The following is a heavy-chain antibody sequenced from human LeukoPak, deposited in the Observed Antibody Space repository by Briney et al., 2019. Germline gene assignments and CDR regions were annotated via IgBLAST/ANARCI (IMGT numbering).Heavy chain of an antibody. J-gene: IGHJ5*02. Sequence: GASVKVSCKVSGYTLTELSMHWVRQAPGKGLERMGGFDPEDGETIYAQKFQGRVTMTEDTSTDTAYMELSSLRSEDTAVYYCATDHSGSSGWFDPWGQGTLVTVSS. CDR3: ATDHSGSSGWFDP. D-gene: IGHD1-26*01. CDR1: GYTLTELS. V-gene: IGHV1-24*01. CDR2: FDPEDGET.